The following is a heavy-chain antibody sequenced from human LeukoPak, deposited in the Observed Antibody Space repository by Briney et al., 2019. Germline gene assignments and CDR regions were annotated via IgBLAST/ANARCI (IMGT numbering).Heavy chain of an antibody. Sequence: GASVKVSCKPSGYSFTVNYIHWVRQAPGQGLEWMGWVNVNSGATDYAQEFQGRVTMTRDTSISTAYMELSRLTSDDTAVYYCATWAVTTNYWGQGTLVTVSS. J-gene: IGHJ4*02. CDR3: ATWAVTTNY. V-gene: IGHV1-2*02. D-gene: IGHD4-17*01. CDR2: VNVNSGAT. CDR1: GYSFTVNY.